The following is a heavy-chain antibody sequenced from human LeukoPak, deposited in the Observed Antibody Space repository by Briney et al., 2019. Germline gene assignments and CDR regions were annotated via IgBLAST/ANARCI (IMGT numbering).Heavy chain of an antibody. CDR1: GFTVSSNY. D-gene: IGHD7-27*01. CDR2: ISFGGKIS. J-gene: IGHJ3*01. CDR3: AKELSATPRAAVQTGDAFDV. V-gene: IGHV3-30*18. Sequence: PGGSLRLSCAASGFTVSSNYMSWVRQAPGKGLEWVAVISFGGKISYYADSVKGRFIISRDNSKNTLDLQMNSLRPEDTAGYYCAKELSATPRAAVQTGDAFDVWGQGTMVTVSS.